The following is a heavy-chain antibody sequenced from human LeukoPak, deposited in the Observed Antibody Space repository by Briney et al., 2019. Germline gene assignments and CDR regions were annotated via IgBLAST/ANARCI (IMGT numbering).Heavy chain of an antibody. CDR1: STDG. Sequence: STDGMHCGRQAPGKGLEWVSAISGGGGSTYYADSVKGRFIISRDNSKNTLYLQMYSLRAKDTAVYYCAKASALLLVAVAFEYWLRGTMVTVSS. CDR2: ISGGGGST. D-gene: IGHD5-12*01. J-gene: IGHJ4*02. V-gene: IGHV3-23*01. CDR3: AKASALLLVAVAFEY.